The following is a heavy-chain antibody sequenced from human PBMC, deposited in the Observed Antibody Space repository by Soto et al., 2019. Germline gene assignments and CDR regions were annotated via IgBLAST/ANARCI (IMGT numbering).Heavy chain of an antibody. D-gene: IGHD3-3*01. V-gene: IGHV4-31*03. CDR3: ARDGGSGFWRGYYGIDY. Sequence: SETLSLTCTVSGGYITSACSYWSWIRQHPGKGLEWIGYIYYSGTTFYNPSLKSRVTIAADTSKNQFSLMLSSVTAADTAVYYCARDGGSGFWRGYYGIDYWGQGILVTV. CDR2: IYYSGTT. J-gene: IGHJ4*02. CDR1: GGYITSACSY.